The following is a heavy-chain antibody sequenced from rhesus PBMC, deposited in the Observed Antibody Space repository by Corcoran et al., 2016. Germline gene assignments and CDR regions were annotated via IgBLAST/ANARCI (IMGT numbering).Heavy chain of an antibody. CDR2: IYGRVGTP. V-gene: IGHV4-169*01. J-gene: IGHJ4*01. CDR3: ARGGDGGFRLDYFDY. D-gene: IGHD3-3*01. CDR1: GGSISSSY. Sequence: QLQLQESGPGLVKPSETLSVTCAVSGGSISSSYWSWIRQAPGKGLEWIGYIYGRVGTPTHPPSPRVRFTLSEDTSKNRLSRKLSFVTTADTAVYYWARGGDGGFRLDYFDYGGQGVLVTVSS.